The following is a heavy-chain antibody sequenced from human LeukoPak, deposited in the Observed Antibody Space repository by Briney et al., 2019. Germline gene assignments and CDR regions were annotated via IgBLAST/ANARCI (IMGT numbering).Heavy chain of an antibody. CDR3: AREIRGSYLKTFDY. D-gene: IGHD1-26*01. CDR2: INPHIGDT. J-gene: IGHJ4*02. CDR1: GYTFTAYY. Sequence: ASVKVSCKAFGYTFTAYYMNWVRQAPGQGLEWRGRINPHIGDTDYAQRFQGRVTMTRDTSTTTAYKELTRLTYGDTAVYFCAREIRGSYLKTFDYWSQGTQVTVSS. V-gene: IGHV1-2*06.